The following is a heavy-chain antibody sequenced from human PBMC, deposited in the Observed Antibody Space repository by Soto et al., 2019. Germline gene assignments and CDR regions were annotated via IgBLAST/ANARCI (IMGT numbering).Heavy chain of an antibody. J-gene: IGHJ6*02. Sequence: SETLYLTCSVSECSISSGDYYWSWIRQPPGKGLEWIGYIYYSGSTYYNPSLKSRVTISVDTSKNQFSLKLSSVTAADTAVYYCARAADYYDSSGYYYYYGMDVWGQGTTVTVSS. CDR3: ARAADYYDSSGYYYYYGMDV. CDR1: ECSISSGDYY. CDR2: IYYSGST. D-gene: IGHD3-22*01. V-gene: IGHV4-30-4*01.